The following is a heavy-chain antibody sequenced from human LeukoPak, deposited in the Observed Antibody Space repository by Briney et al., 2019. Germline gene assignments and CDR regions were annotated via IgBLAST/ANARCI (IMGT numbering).Heavy chain of an antibody. J-gene: IGHJ3*02. CDR1: GGSISSYY. CDR3: ARAIVATDAFDI. D-gene: IGHD5-12*01. V-gene: IGHV4-59*01. Sequence: SETLSLTCTVSGGSISSYYWSWIRQSPGKGLEWIGYIYYSGSTNYNPSLKSRVTISVDTSKNQFSLNLSSVTAADTAVYYCARAIVATDAFDIWGQGTMVTVSS. CDR2: IYYSGST.